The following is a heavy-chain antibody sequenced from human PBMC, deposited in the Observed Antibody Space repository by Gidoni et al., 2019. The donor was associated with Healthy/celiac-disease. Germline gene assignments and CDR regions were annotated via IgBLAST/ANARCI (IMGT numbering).Heavy chain of an antibody. Sequence: QVQLVESGGGVVQPGRSLRLSCAASGFTFSSYGMHWVRQAPGKGLEWVAVIWYDGSNKYYADSVKGRFTISRDNSKNTLYLQMNSLRAEDTAVYYCARDYSPYGMDVWGQGTTVTVSS. CDR1: GFTFSSYG. V-gene: IGHV3-33*01. J-gene: IGHJ6*02. CDR2: IWYDGSNK. D-gene: IGHD1-26*01. CDR3: ARDYSPYGMDV.